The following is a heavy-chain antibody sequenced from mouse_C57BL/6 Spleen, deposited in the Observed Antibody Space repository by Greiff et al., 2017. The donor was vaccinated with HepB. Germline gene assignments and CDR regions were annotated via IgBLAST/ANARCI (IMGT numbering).Heavy chain of an antibody. V-gene: IGHV5-4*01. D-gene: IGHD2-1*01. CDR2: ISDGGSYT. CDR3: ARDGDGKGAMDY. Sequence: EVQLVESGGGLVKPGGSLKLSCAASGFTFSSYAMSWVRQTPEKRLEWVATISDGGSYTYYPDNVKGRFTISRDNAKNNLYLQMSHLKSEDTAMYYCARDGDGKGAMDYWGQGTSVTVSS. J-gene: IGHJ4*01. CDR1: GFTFSSYA.